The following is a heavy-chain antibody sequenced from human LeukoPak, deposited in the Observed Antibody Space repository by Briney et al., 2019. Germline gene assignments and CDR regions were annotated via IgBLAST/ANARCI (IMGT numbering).Heavy chain of an antibody. CDR1: GFTFSSYA. Sequence: AGGSLRLSCAASGFTFSSYAMSWVRQAPGKGLEWVSAISGSGGSTYYADSVKGRFTISRDNSKNMLYLQMNSLRAEDTAVYYCAKDKYSSTRPNNWFDPWGQGTLVTVSS. CDR3: AKDKYSSTRPNNWFDP. CDR2: ISGSGGST. J-gene: IGHJ5*02. V-gene: IGHV3-23*01. D-gene: IGHD6-13*01.